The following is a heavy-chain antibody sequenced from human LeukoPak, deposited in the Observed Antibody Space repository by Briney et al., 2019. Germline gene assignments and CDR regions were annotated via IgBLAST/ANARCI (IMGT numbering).Heavy chain of an antibody. V-gene: IGHV4-34*01. CDR3: ARGRRSGWYN. J-gene: IGHJ4*02. Sequence: SETLSLTCAVYGASFSGYYWSWIRQPPGKGLEWIGEINHSGSTNYNPSLKSRVTISVDTSKNQFSLKLSSVTAADTAVYYCARGRRSGWYNWGQGTLVTVSS. CDR1: GASFSGYY. CDR2: INHSGST. D-gene: IGHD6-19*01.